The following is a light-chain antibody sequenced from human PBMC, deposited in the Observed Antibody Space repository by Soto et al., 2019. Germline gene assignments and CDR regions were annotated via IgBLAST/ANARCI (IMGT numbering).Light chain of an antibody. CDR1: QSVSSY. CDR2: DAS. Sequence: HFISTLSLSPGERATLSCRASQSVSSYLAWYQQKPGRAPRLLIYDASNRATGIPARFSGSGSGTDFTLTISSLEPEDFAVYYCQQRSNWPLTFGGGTKVDIK. J-gene: IGKJ4*01. CDR3: QQRSNWPLT. V-gene: IGKV3-11*01.